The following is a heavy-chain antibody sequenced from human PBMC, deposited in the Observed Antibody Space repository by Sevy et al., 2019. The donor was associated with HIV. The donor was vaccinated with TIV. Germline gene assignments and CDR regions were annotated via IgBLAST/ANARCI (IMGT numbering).Heavy chain of an antibody. J-gene: IGHJ4*02. D-gene: IGHD2-2*01. CDR1: GFTFSSYG. V-gene: IGHV3-33*08. CDR3: ASAWHCSSTSCYHSLLDY. Sequence: GGSLRLSCAASGFTFSSYGMHWVRQAPGKGLEWVAVIWYDGSNKYYADSVKGRFTISRDNSKNTLYLQMNSLRAEDTAVYYCASAWHCSSTSCYHSLLDYWGQGTLVTVSS. CDR2: IWYDGSNK.